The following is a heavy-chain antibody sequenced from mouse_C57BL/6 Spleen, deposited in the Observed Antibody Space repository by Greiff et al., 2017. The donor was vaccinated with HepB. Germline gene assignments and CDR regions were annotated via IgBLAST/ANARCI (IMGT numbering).Heavy chain of an antibody. D-gene: IGHD2-2*01. CDR3: ARLKGYDGVDC. V-gene: IGHV1-59*01. Sequence: VQLQQPGAELVRPGTSVKLSCKASGYTFTSYWMHWVKQRPGQGLEWIGVIDPSDSYTNYNQKFKGKATWTVDTSSSTAYMQLSSLTSEDSAVYYCARLKGYDGVDCWGQGTTLTVSS. CDR1: GYTFTSYW. CDR2: IDPSDSYT. J-gene: IGHJ2*01.